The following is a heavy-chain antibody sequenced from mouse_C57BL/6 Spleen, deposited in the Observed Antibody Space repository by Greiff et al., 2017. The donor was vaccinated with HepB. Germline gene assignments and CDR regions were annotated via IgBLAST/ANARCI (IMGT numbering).Heavy chain of an antibody. CDR2: ISSGGDYI. J-gene: IGHJ4*01. D-gene: IGHD1-1*01. CDR1: GFTFSSYA. V-gene: IGHV5-9-1*02. CDR3: TAFITTVVGNAMDY. Sequence: EVNVVESGEGLVKPGGSLKLSCAASGFTFSSYAMSWVRQTPEKRLEWVAYISSGGDYIYYADTVKGRFTISRDNARNTLYLQMSSLKSEDTAMYYCTAFITTVVGNAMDYWGQGTSVTVSS.